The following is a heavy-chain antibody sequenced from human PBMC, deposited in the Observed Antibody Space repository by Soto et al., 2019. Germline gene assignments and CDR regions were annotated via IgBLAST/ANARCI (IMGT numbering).Heavy chain of an antibody. CDR3: ARDRNLETSAWARDY. V-gene: IGHV1-46*03. CDR1: GYTFTSHY. CDR2: INANSGTT. Sequence: QVQLVQSGAEVKKPGAAVEVSCKASGYTFTSHYVHWVRQAPGQGLEWMGLINANSGTTSYAQKFQGRVTMTRDTSTSTVYMELSSLGFEDTAVYYCARDRNLETSAWARDYWGQGTLVTVSS. J-gene: IGHJ4*02. D-gene: IGHD6-19*01.